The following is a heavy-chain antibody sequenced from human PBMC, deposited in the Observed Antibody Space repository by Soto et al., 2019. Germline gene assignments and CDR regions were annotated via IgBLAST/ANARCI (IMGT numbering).Heavy chain of an antibody. D-gene: IGHD3-3*01. CDR3: ARGPRFLELSHPTYYYYYGMDV. CDR2: IWYDGSNK. CDR1: GFTFSSYG. J-gene: IGHJ6*02. V-gene: IGHV3-33*01. Sequence: PGGSLRLSCAASGFTFSSYGMHWVRQAPGKGLEWVAVIWYDGSNKYYADSVKGRFTISRDNSKNTLYLQMNSLRAEDTAVYYCARGPRFLELSHPTYYYYYGMDVWGQGTTVTVSS.